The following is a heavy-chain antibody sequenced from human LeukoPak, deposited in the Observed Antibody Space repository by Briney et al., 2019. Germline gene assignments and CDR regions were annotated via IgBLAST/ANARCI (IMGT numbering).Heavy chain of an antibody. V-gene: IGHV4-59*01. CDR3: AREGYASGWNDY. D-gene: IGHD6-19*01. J-gene: IGHJ4*02. CDR2: IYYSGTT. CDR1: GGSISSYY. Sequence: KPSETLSLTCTVSGGSISSYYWSWIRQPPGKGLEWIGYIYYSGTTNYNPSLKSRLTISIDTSKNQFSLKLRSVTAADTAVYYCAREGYASGWNDYWGQGTLVTVSS.